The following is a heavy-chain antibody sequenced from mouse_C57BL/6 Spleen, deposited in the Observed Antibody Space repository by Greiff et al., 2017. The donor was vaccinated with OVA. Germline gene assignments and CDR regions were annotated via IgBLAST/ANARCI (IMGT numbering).Heavy chain of an antibody. Sequence: DVMLVESGEGLVKPGGSLKLSCAASGFTFSSYAMSWVRQTPEKRLEWVAYISSGGDYIYYADTVKGRFTISRDNARNTLYLQMSSLKSEDTAMYYCTRDAGPWFAYWGQGTLVTVSA. J-gene: IGHJ3*01. CDR2: ISSGGDYI. CDR1: GFTFSSYA. V-gene: IGHV5-9-1*02. CDR3: TRDAGPWFAY.